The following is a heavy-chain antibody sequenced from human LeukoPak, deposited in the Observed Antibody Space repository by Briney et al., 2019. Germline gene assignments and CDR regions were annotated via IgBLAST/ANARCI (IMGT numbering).Heavy chain of an antibody. D-gene: IGHD2/OR15-2a*01. V-gene: IGHV1-18*01. CDR2: ISRYKGKT. CDR1: GYSFTNYG. J-gene: IGHJ5*02. CDR3: ARVQSIVTEPWFDP. Sequence: ASVTVSCKAAGYSFTNYGINWVRHVPGQGLGWMGWISRYKGKTIYAQTLQGRVTMTTDKSSSTAYMELRSLTSDDTAVYYCARVQSIVTEPWFDPGGQGPLVTVSS.